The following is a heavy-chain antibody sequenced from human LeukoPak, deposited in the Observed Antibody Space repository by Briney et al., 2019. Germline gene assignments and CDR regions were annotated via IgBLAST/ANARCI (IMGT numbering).Heavy chain of an antibody. CDR1: AGSFSGYY. Sequence: SETLSLTCAVDAGSFSGYYWSWLPQPPGKGLEWIGEINHSGRTNYNTSLNSRITISEETSKNHFFLKMSPVTAEDTAFYYLTRAVVWWVVRSLYFDYWGQGTLVTVSS. D-gene: IGHD1-26*01. CDR2: INHSGRT. V-gene: IGHV4-34*01. CDR3: TRAVVWWVVRSLYFDY. J-gene: IGHJ4*02.